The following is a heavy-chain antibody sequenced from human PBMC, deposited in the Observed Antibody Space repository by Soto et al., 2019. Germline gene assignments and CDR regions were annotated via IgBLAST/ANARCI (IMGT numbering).Heavy chain of an antibody. Sequence: EVQLLESGGGLAQAGGSLRLSCAASGFNFRIYAMNWVRQAPGKGLEWVSVMIGDGTSWDYADSVRGQFTISRDNSKNMLYLQMNSLRAEDTAVYYCAKDLRPDGKYDLDYWGQGTLVTVSS. V-gene: IGHV3-23*01. D-gene: IGHD1-26*01. CDR2: MIGDGTSW. CDR3: AKDLRPDGKYDLDY. CDR1: GFNFRIYA. J-gene: IGHJ4*02.